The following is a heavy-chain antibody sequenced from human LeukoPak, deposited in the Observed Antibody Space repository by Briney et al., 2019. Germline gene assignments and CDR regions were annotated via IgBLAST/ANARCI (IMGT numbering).Heavy chain of an antibody. J-gene: IGHJ4*02. CDR3: ARKDGSFDY. CDR1: GYTFTGYY. V-gene: IGHV1-2*02. Sequence: ASVKVSCKASGYTFTGYYIHWVRQAPGQGLEWMGWINPISGGTNYAEKFQGRVTTTRDTSINTAYMEVIRLTSDDTAVYYCARKDGSFDYWGQGTLVIVSS. CDR2: INPISGGT. D-gene: IGHD5-24*01.